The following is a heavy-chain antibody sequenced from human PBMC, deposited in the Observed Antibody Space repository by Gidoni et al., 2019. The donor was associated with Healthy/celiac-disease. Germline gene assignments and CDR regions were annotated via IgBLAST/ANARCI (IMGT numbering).Heavy chain of an antibody. CDR2: IKQDGSEK. CDR1: GFTFSSHW. CDR3: ARDQAVAGTFDY. Sequence: EVQLVESGGGLVQPGGSLSLSCAASGFTFSSHWMSWVRQAPGKGLEWVANIKQDGSEKYYVDSVKGRFTISRDNAKNSLYLQMNSLRAEDTAVYYCARDQAVAGTFDYWGQGTLVTVSS. D-gene: IGHD6-19*01. V-gene: IGHV3-7*01. J-gene: IGHJ4*02.